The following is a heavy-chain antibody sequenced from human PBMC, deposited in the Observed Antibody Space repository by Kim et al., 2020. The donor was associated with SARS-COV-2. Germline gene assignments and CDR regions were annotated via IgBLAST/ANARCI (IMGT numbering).Heavy chain of an antibody. CDR1: GYTFTSYY. D-gene: IGHD6-6*01. CDR3: ARGSPPPGLYSSSSSFDY. V-gene: IGHV1-46*01. CDR2: INPSGGST. J-gene: IGHJ4*02. Sequence: ASVKVSCKASGYTFTSYYMHWVRQAPGQGLEWMGIINPSGGSTSYAQKFQGRVTMTRDTSTSTVYMELSSLRSEDTAVYYCARGSPPPGLYSSSSSFDYWGQGTLVTVSS.